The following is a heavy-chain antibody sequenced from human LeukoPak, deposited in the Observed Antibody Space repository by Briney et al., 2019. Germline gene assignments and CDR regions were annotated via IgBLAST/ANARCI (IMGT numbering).Heavy chain of an antibody. Sequence: PGGSLRLSCAASGYTFTSYGMHWVRQAPGKGLEWVAAIWYDGSKKIYADSVRGRFTISRDDSKNTLYLQMNSLRAEDTAVYFCARDPYCSSTSWECAYFQHWGQGTLVTVSS. CDR1: GYTFTSYG. V-gene: IGHV3-33*01. CDR3: ARDPYCSSTSWECAYFQH. D-gene: IGHD2-2*01. CDR2: IWYDGSKK. J-gene: IGHJ1*01.